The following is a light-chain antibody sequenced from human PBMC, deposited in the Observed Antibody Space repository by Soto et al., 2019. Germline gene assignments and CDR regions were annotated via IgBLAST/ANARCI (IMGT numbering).Light chain of an antibody. CDR2: EVS. CDR1: SSDVGNYNR. J-gene: IGLJ2*01. Sequence: QSALTQPPSVSGSPGQSVTISCTGTSSDVGNYNRVSWYQQAPGTAPKLMIYEVSNRPSGVPDRFSGSKSGNTASLTISGLQAEDAADYYCSSYTSSTTPLVFGGGTKLTVL. CDR3: SSYTSSTTPLV. V-gene: IGLV2-18*02.